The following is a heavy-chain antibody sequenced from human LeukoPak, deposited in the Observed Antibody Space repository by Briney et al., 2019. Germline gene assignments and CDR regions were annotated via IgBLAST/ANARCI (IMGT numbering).Heavy chain of an antibody. CDR3: ARGVPKTSYYYYCMGV. D-gene: IGHD4-11*01. J-gene: IGHJ6*04. Sequence: GGSLRLSCAASGFTCSDYSMNWVRQAPGKGLEWVSYISSSGFTLNYADSVKGRFTISRDNAKNSLYLQMNSLRAEDTAVYYCARGVPKTSYYYYCMGVWGKGTTVTVSS. CDR2: ISSSGFTL. V-gene: IGHV3-48*01. CDR1: GFTCSDYS.